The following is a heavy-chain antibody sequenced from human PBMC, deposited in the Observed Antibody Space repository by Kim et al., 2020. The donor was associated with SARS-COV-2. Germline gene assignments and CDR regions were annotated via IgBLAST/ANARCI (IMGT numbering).Heavy chain of an antibody. CDR1: GFTFSTYA. J-gene: IGHJ3*02. Sequence: GGSLRLSCTASGFTFSTYAMSWVRQAPGKGLEWVSGISGSGATTYYADSVKGRFTISRDNSMNTLSLEMNSLRDEDTALYYCAEDLSLFDIWGQVTMVTASS. CDR2: ISGSGATT. CDR3: AEDLSLFDI. V-gene: IGHV3-23*01.